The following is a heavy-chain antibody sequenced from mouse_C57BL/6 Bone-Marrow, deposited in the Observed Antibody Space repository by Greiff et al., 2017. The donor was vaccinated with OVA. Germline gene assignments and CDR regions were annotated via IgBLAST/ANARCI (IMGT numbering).Heavy chain of an antibody. CDR1: GYSFTGYY. CDR3: ARSRFRRGYYFDY. CDR2: INPSTGGT. J-gene: IGHJ2*01. Sequence: EVHLVESGPELVKPGASVKISCKASGYSFTGYYMNWVKQSPEKSLEWIGEINPSTGGTTYNQKFKAKATLTVDKSSSTAYMQLKSLTSEDSAVYYCARSRFRRGYYFDYWGQGTTLTVSS. V-gene: IGHV1-42*01.